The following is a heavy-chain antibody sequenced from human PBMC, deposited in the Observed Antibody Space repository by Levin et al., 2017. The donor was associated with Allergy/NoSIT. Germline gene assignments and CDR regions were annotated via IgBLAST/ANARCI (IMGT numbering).Heavy chain of an antibody. V-gene: IGHV4-39*07. Sequence: TSETLSLTCTVSGGSISSSSYYWGWIRQPPGKGLEWIGSIYYSGSTYYNPSLKSRVTISVDTSKNQFSLKLSSVTAADTAVYYCARARFMVRGVVDYWGQGTLVTVSS. CDR3: ARARFMVRGVVDY. CDR2: IYYSGST. CDR1: GGSISSSSYY. J-gene: IGHJ4*02. D-gene: IGHD3-10*01.